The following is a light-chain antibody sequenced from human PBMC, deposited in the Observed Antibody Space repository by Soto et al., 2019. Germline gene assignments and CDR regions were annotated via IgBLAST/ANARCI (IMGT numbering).Light chain of an antibody. CDR1: QSINSR. J-gene: IGKJ1*01. V-gene: IGKV1-5*03. Sequence: DIQMTQSPSTLSASVGDRVTITCRASQSINSRLDWYQQKPGKAPKLLIYKASSLESGVPSRFSGSGSGTEFTLTISSLQPDDCATYYCQQYNNYWTFGQGTKVEIK. CDR3: QQYNNYWT. CDR2: KAS.